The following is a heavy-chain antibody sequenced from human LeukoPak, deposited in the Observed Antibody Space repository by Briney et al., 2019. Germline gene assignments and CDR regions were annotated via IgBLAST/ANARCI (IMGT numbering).Heavy chain of an antibody. CDR1: GFTLSNYA. J-gene: IGHJ4*02. Sequence: PGGSLRLSCVGSGFTLSNYAMSWVRQAPGRGLEWVSGITVSGGNTYYAASVKGRFTISRDISRNTVYLQLDSLGAEDTAVYFCAKADTYSTGWGGLDYWGQGTLVTVSS. CDR2: ITVSGGNT. D-gene: IGHD6-19*01. CDR3: AKADTYSTGWGGLDY. V-gene: IGHV3-23*01.